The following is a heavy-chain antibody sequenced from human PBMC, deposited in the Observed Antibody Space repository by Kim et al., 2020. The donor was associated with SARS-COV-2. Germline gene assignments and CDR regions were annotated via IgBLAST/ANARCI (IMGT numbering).Heavy chain of an antibody. V-gene: IGHV3-21*01. CDR1: GFTFSSYS. CDR3: ASLSVVATALSDY. D-gene: IGHD2-15*01. J-gene: IGHJ4*02. Sequence: GGSLRLSCAASGFTFSSYSMNWVHQAPGKGLEWVSSISSSSSYIYYADSVKGRFTISRDNAKKSLYMQMNSLRAEDTAVSYCASLSVVATALSDYWGQG. CDR2: ISSSSSYI.